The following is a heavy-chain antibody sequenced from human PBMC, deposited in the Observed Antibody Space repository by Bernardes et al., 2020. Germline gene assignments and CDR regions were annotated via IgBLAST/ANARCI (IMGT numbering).Heavy chain of an antibody. CDR2: IPDTGVGA. CDR3: AREHKEAAVDY. CDR1: SYG. D-gene: IGHD6-13*01. J-gene: IGHJ4*02. V-gene: IGHV3-23*01. Sequence: GGSLRPSCAASSYGMNWVRQAPGKGLEWVSFIPDTGVGARYADSVKGRFTVSRDISTNTLFLQMNSLRAEDTAVYYCAREHKEAAVDYWGQGTLVTVSS.